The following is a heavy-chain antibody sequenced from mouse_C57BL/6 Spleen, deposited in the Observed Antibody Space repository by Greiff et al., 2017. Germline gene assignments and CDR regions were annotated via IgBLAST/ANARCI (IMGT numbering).Heavy chain of an antibody. J-gene: IGHJ4*01. CDR2: INPSSGYT. CDR3: ARSGSTTSAMDY. D-gene: IGHD1-1*01. V-gene: IGHV1-7*01. CDR1: GYTFTSYW. Sequence: VQLQESGAELAKPGASVKLSCKASGYTFTSYWMPWVNQRPGPGLEWIGYINPSSGYTKYNQKFKDKATLTADKASSTAYMQLSSLTYEDSAVYYCARSGSTTSAMDYWGQGTSVTVSS.